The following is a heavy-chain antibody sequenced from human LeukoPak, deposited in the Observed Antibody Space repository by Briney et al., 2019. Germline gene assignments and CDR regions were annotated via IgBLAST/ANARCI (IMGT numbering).Heavy chain of an antibody. CDR3: ARVWELSDAFDI. D-gene: IGHD1-26*01. CDR2: IYYSGST. Sequence: SETLSLTCTVSGGSISSYYWSWIRQPPGKGLEWIGYIYYSGSTNYNPSLKSRVTISVDTSKNQFSLKLSSVTAADAAVYYCARVWELSDAFDIWGQGTMVTVSS. CDR1: GGSISSYY. V-gene: IGHV4-59*12. J-gene: IGHJ3*02.